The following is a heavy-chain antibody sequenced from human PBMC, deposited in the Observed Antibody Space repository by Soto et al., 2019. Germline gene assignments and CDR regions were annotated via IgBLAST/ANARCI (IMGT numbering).Heavy chain of an antibody. CDR1: GXAFSTYS. D-gene: IGHD4-17*01. V-gene: IGHV3-23*01. CDR3: ARWSGYADA. Sequence: GSLRLSCAASGXAFSTYSMSWVRQAAGKGPQWVSGLSGGGANTFYIDSVRGRFTISVDISRNTVFIQMDSLRVDDTAVYYCARWSGYADAWGRGTLGTVSS. J-gene: IGHJ4*02. CDR2: LSGGGANT.